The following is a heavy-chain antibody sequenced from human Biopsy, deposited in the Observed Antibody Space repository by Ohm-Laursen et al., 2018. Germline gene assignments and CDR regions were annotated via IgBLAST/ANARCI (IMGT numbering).Heavy chain of an antibody. J-gene: IGHJ6*02. D-gene: IGHD3-22*01. Sequence: TLSLTWAVYGESFNGYYWCWIRQTPGKGLEWIGEINHSGRTNYNPSLKSRVTISVDTSKNQFSLKVRSVTAADTAVYYCVRGVDYYDPYHYYALDVWGQGTTVTVSS. CDR2: INHSGRT. CDR3: VRGVDYYDPYHYYALDV. CDR1: GESFNGYY. V-gene: IGHV4-34*01.